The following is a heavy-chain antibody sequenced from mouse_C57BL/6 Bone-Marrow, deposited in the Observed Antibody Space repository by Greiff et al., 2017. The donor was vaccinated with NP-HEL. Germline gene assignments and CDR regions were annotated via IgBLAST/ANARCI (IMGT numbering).Heavy chain of an antibody. CDR2: INPSNGGT. CDR1: GYTFTSYW. J-gene: IGHJ4*01. D-gene: IGHD1-3*01. Sequence: VQLQQPGTELVKPGASVKLSCKASGYTFTSYWMHWVKQRPGHGLEWIGNINPSNGGTNYNEKFKSKATLTVDKSSSTAYMQLSSLTSEDSAVYSCARGTNPGDYAMDYWGQATSVTVSS. V-gene: IGHV1-53*01. CDR3: ARGTNPGDYAMDY.